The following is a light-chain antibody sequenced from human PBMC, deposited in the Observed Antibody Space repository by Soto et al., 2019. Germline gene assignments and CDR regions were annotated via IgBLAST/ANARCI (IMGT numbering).Light chain of an antibody. V-gene: IGKV3-15*01. J-gene: IGKJ4*01. Sequence: EIVMTQSPATLSVSPGERATLSCRASQSVNINLAWYQQKPGQAPRLLIYGTSTRATGVPARFSGSGSGTEFTITISNLQSEDFAVYYCQQYNDWPPLTFGGGTKVAIK. CDR2: GTS. CDR1: QSVNIN. CDR3: QQYNDWPPLT.